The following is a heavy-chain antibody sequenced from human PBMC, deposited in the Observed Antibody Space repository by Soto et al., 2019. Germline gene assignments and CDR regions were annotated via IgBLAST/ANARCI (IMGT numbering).Heavy chain of an antibody. V-gene: IGHV4-31*03. CDR1: GCSIRSGGYY. J-gene: IGHJ6*02. CDR2: IYYSGST. CDR3: ARVFGFGGMDV. Sequence: PSETLSLTCTVSGCSIRSGGYYWSWIRQHPGKGLEWIGYIYYSGSTYYNPSLKSRVTISVDTSKNQFSLKLSSVTAADTAVYYCARVFGFGGMDVWGQGTTVT. D-gene: IGHD3-10*01.